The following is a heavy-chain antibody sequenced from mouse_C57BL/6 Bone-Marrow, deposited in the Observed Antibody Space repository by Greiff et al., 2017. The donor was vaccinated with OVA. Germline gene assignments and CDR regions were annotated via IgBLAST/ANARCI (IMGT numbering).Heavy chain of an antibody. CDR2: INPSSGYT. J-gene: IGHJ1*03. Sequence: QVQLQQSGAELAKPGASVKLSCKASGYTFTSYWMHWVKQRPGQGLEWIGYINPSSGYTKYNQKFKDKATLTADKSSSTAYMQLSSLTYEDSAVYYCSRRLWLRRDPFYWYFDVWGTGTTVTVSS. CDR1: GYTFTSYW. V-gene: IGHV1-7*01. D-gene: IGHD2-2*01. CDR3: SRRLWLRRDPFYWYFDV.